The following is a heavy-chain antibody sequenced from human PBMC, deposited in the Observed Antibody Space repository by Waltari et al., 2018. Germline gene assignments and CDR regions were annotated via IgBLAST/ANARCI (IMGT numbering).Heavy chain of an antibody. CDR3: AREVSGYAYFDL. D-gene: IGHD2-8*01. J-gene: IGHJ2*01. CDR1: GFTFSSSW. Sequence: QLVESGGGLAKPGGSLRLSCAASGFTFSSSWMTWVRQAPGKGLEWVSSLNTGVDSSFYADPVKGRLTISRDNSKNTLSLQMTNLRTEDTAVYYCAREVSGYAYFDLWG. V-gene: IGHV3-23*04. CDR2: LNTGVDSS.